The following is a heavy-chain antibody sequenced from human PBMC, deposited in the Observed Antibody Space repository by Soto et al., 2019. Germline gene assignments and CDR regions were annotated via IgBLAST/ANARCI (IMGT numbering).Heavy chain of an antibody. CDR1: GGSISSGGYS. D-gene: IGHD4-17*01. Sequence: QLQLQESGSGLVKPSQTLSLTCAVSGGSISSGGYSWSWIRQPPGKGLEWIGYIYHSGSTYYNPSLKSRVTISVDRSKNQFSLKLSSVTAADTAVYYCAISYGDPPSGGWFDPWGQGTLVTVSS. J-gene: IGHJ5*02. V-gene: IGHV4-30-2*01. CDR2: IYHSGST. CDR3: AISYGDPPSGGWFDP.